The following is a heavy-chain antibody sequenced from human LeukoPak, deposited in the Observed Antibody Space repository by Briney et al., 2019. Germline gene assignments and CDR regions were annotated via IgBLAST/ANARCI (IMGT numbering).Heavy chain of an antibody. J-gene: IGHJ6*02. CDR3: ARGWSSSSSKSVRFSVGYYGMDV. D-gene: IGHD6-6*01. CDR2: IYYSGST. Sequence: SETLSLTCTVSGGSISSYYWSWIRQPPGKGLEWIGYIYYSGSTNYNPSLKSRVTISVDTSKNQFSLKLSSVTAADTAVYYCARGWSSSSSKSVRFSVGYYGMDVWGQGTTVTVSS. V-gene: IGHV4-59*12. CDR1: GGSISSYY.